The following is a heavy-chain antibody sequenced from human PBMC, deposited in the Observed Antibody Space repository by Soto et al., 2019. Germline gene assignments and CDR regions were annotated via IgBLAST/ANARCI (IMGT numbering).Heavy chain of an antibody. D-gene: IGHD1-1*01. CDR3: AHTGHLVDAFDF. V-gene: IGHV2-5*01. Sequence: QITLKESAPTLVKPTETLTLTRAFSGFSLNSDEVGVGWIRQPPGKALECLALLYGNGDTRFSPSLKSRLTITKDTSANLVVLSLANVDPVDTATYYCAHTGHLVDAFDFWGQGTLVTVSS. CDR1: GFSLNSDEVG. J-gene: IGHJ3*01. CDR2: LYGNGDT.